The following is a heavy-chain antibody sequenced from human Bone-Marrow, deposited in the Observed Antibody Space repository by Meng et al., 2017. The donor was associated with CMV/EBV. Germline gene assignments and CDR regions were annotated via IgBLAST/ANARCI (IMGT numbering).Heavy chain of an antibody. CDR2: IIPIFGTA. Sequence: SVKVSCKASGGTFSSYAISWVRQAPGQGLEWMGGIIPIFGTANYAQKFQGRVTITTDESTSTAYMELSSLRSEDTAVYYCARDQVHHAYYYYGKDVWGQGTTVTVSS. CDR1: GGTFSSYA. J-gene: IGHJ6*02. D-gene: IGHD1-14*01. V-gene: IGHV1-69*05. CDR3: ARDQVHHAYYYYGKDV.